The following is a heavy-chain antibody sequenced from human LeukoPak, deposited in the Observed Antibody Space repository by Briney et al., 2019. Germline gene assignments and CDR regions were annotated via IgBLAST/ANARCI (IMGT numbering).Heavy chain of an antibody. J-gene: IGHJ5*02. CDR1: GFTFSSYS. CDR2: ISGSSTYI. CDR3: ARGRELET. Sequence: GGSLRLSCAASGFTFSSYSMNWVRQAPGKGLEWVSSISGSSTYIYYADSVKGRFTISRDNAKNSLYLQMNSLRAEDTAVYYCARGRELETWGQGTLVTVSS. V-gene: IGHV3-21*06. D-gene: IGHD3-3*02.